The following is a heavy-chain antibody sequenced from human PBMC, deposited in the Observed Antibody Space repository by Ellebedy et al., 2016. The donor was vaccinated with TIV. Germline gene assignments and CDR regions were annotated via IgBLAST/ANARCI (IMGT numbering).Heavy chain of an antibody. J-gene: IGHJ2*01. Sequence: GGSLRLSCTASGFTFGSYGMHWVRQAPGKGLEWVAGIWFEGSNQYYGDFVKGRFTISRDNAENSLYLQMNSLRAEDTAVYYCARDMSCSGGTCYHGYWYFDLWGRGTLVTVSS. V-gene: IGHV3-33*08. CDR1: GFTFGSYG. CDR2: IWFEGSNQ. D-gene: IGHD2-15*01. CDR3: ARDMSCSGGTCYHGYWYFDL.